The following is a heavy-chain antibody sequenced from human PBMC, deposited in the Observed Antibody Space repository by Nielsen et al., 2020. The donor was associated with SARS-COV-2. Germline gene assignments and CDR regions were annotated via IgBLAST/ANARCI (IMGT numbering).Heavy chain of an antibody. J-gene: IGHJ6*03. CDR2: ISGSGGST. V-gene: IGHV3-23*01. Sequence: WIRQPPGKGLEWVSAISGSGGSTYYADSVKGRFTISRDNSKNTLYLQMNSLRAEDTAVYYCARVGSSSGYYFYYYYYMDVWGKGTTVTVS. CDR3: ARVGSSSGYYFYYYYYMDV. D-gene: IGHD3-22*01.